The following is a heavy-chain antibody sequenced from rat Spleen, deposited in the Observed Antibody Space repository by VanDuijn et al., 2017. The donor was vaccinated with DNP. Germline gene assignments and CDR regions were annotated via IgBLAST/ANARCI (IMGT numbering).Heavy chain of an antibody. CDR1: GFTFSNYG. Sequence: EVQLVESGGGLVQPGRSMKLSCAASGFTFSNYGMAWVRQAPKKGLEWVTSINANGGSTSYRDSVKGRFTISRDNAKSILYLQMDSLRSDDTATYYCTTDFERGYWGQGVMVTVSS. V-gene: IGHV5-19*01. CDR2: INANGGST. J-gene: IGHJ2*01. D-gene: IGHD1-11*01. CDR3: TTDFERGY.